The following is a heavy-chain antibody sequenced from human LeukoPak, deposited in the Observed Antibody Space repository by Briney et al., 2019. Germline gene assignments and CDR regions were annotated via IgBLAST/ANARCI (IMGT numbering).Heavy chain of an antibody. J-gene: IGHJ4*02. CDR3: ARDGPSPDIVATISTDLLDY. CDR2: INPNSGGT. CDR1: GYTFTGYY. Sequence: ASVKVSCKASGYTFTGYYMHWVRQAPGQGLEWMGWINPNSGGTNYAQKFQGRVTMTRDTSISTAYMELSRLRSDDTAVYYCARDGPSPDIVATISTDLLDYWGQGTLVTVSS. D-gene: IGHD5-12*01. V-gene: IGHV1-2*02.